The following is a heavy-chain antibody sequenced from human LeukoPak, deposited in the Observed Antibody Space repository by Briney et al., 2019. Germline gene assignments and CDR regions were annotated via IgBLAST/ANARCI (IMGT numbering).Heavy chain of an antibody. Sequence: GGSLRLSCAASGFTCSSYAMNWIRQAPGKGLEGVAYISSIRGNTIYYAHSVRCRFTISRDDAKNSLYLQMNSLRAEDTAVYYCARGGDGYSRYFDYWGQGTLVTVSS. J-gene: IGHJ4*02. D-gene: IGHD5-24*01. CDR3: ARGGDGYSRYFDY. V-gene: IGHV3-48*04. CDR2: ISSIRGNTI. CDR1: GFTCSSYA.